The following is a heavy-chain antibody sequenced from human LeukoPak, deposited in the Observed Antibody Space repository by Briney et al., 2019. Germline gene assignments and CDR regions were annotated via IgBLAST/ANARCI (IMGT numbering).Heavy chain of an antibody. CDR3: VKELRYVHWVGALDY. CDR2: ISSNGGST. D-gene: IGHD3-9*01. J-gene: IGHJ4*01. V-gene: IGHV3-64D*06. CDR1: GSTFSSDS. Sequence: GGSLRLSCPASGSTFSSDSMHWARQAPGKGLENVSAISSNGGSTYYADSVKGRFTISRDNSKNTLYLQMSSLRAEDTAVYYCVKELRYVHWVGALDYWGQESLVTVSS.